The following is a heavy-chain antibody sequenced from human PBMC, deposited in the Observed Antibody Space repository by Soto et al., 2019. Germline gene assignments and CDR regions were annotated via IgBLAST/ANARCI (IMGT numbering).Heavy chain of an antibody. CDR1: GYTFTSYG. CDR3: ARGPMITFGGVIATLYYFDY. J-gene: IGHJ4*02. D-gene: IGHD3-16*02. V-gene: IGHV1-18*01. CDR2: ISAYNGNT. Sequence: GASVKVSCKASGYTFTSYGISWVRQAPGQGLEWMGWISAYNGNTNYAQKLQGRVTMTTDTSTSTAYMELRSLRSDDTAVYYCARGPMITFGGVIATLYYFDYWGQGTLVTVS.